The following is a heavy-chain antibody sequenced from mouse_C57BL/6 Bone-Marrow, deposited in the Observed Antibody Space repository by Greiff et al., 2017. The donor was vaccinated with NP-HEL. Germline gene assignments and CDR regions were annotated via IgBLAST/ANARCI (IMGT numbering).Heavy chain of an antibody. V-gene: IGHV3-1*01. CDR3: ARDYYGTNFYYAMDY. D-gene: IGHD1-1*01. CDR2: ISYSGST. CDR1: GYSITSGYD. Sequence: EVQLQQSGPGMVKPSQSLSLTCTVTGYSITSGYDWHWIRHFPGNKLEWMGYISYSGSTNYNPSLKSRISITHDTSKNHFFLKLNSVTTEDTATYYCARDYYGTNFYYAMDYWGQGTSVTVSS. J-gene: IGHJ4*01.